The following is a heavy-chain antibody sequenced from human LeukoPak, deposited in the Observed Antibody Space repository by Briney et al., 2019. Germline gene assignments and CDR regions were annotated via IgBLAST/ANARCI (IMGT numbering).Heavy chain of an antibody. V-gene: IGHV4-4*07. Sequence: SETLSLTCTVSGASISSYYYTWIRQTAGRGLEWIGRLYISGSTDYNPSLKSRVTISVDTSKNQFSLKLSSVTAADTAVYFCARDLSGSLYFDYWGQGVLVTVSS. CDR3: ARDLSGSLYFDY. D-gene: IGHD3-10*01. J-gene: IGHJ4*02. CDR2: LYISGST. CDR1: GASISSYY.